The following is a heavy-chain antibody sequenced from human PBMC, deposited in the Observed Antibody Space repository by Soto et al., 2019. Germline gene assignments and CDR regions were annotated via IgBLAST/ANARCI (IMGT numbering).Heavy chain of an antibody. CDR1: GGSISSYY. D-gene: IGHD3-10*01. Sequence: SETLSLTCTVSGGSISSYYWSWIRQPQGKGLEWIWYIYYSGSTNYNPSLKSRVTISVDTSKNQFSLKLSSVTAADTAVYYCARSHPSGWFYXWGQGTLVTVSX. CDR2: IYYSGST. CDR3: ARSHPSGWFYX. V-gene: IGHV4-59*01. J-gene: IGHJ5*02.